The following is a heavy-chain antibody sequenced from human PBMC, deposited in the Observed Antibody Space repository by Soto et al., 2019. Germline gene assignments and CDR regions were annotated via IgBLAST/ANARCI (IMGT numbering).Heavy chain of an antibody. D-gene: IGHD2-15*01. CDR1: GGTFSTSS. J-gene: IGHJ4*02. CDR2: IIPIFTRT. V-gene: IGHV1-69*01. CDR3: ARDVVRSTAGDS. Sequence: QLQLVQSGTEVKEPGSSVKVSCKAPGGTFSTSSFVWVRQGPGQGLEWMGGIIPIFTRTNFAQKFQGRVTFSADESTRTTYMELRSLTSVDTAIYYCARDVVRSTAGDSWGQGTVVTVSS.